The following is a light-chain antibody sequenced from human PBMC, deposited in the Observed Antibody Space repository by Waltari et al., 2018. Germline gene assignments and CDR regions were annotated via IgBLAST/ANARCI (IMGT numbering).Light chain of an antibody. V-gene: IGKV3-20*01. CDR2: AAS. J-gene: IGKJ1*01. CDR1: QSVSRY. Sequence: EVVLTQSPGTLSLSPGERATLSCRASQSVSRYLAWYQQRPGQAPRLLIYAASTRAPGVPDRFSGSGFGTDFSLTISRLAPEDFAVYYCQNHERLPATFGQGTKVEIK. CDR3: QNHERLPAT.